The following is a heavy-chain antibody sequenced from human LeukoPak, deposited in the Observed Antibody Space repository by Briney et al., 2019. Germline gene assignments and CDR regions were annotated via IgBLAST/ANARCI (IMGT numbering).Heavy chain of an antibody. V-gene: IGHV4-30-4*08. D-gene: IGHD6-19*01. J-gene: IGHJ4*02. CDR1: GGSIISSAYY. CDR2: IYYSWST. Sequence: SQTLSLTCTVSGGSIISSAYYWRWIRQPPGKGREWIGYIYYSWSTSYNPSLKSRVTISLDTSKNQFSLKLSSVTAADTAVYYCVRTEVSSGSEDYWGQGTLVTVSS. CDR3: VRTEVSSGSEDY.